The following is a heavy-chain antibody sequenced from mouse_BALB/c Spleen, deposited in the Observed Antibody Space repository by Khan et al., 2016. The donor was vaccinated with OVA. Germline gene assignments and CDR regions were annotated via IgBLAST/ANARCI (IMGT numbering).Heavy chain of an antibody. Sequence: QVQLKESGPGLVAPSQSLSITCTVSGFSLTSYGVHWVRQPPGKGLEWLGVIWTGGSTNYNSALRSRLTINKDNSKNQVFLKMNNLQTDDTAMCCCARDLGNSHWYVDVWGAGTTVTVSS. CDR2: IWTGGST. D-gene: IGHD1-1*01. CDR1: GFSLTSYG. J-gene: IGHJ1*01. CDR3: ARDLGNSHWYVDV. V-gene: IGHV2-9*02.